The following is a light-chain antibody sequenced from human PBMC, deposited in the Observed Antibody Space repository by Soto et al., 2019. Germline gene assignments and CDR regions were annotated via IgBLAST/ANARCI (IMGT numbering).Light chain of an antibody. Sequence: QSALTQPASVSGSPGQSITISCTGSSSGVGTYRLVSWYQCHPGKVPKLIIYEGTKRPSGVSNRFSGSEPGNTASLTISGLQAVDEADYYCCSSAPSRTVVFGTGTKLTVL. CDR3: CSSAPSRTVV. J-gene: IGLJ1*01. CDR2: EGT. CDR1: SSGVGTYRL. V-gene: IGLV2-23*01.